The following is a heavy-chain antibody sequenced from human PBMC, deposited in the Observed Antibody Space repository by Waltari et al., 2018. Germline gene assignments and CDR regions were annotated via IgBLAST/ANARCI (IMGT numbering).Heavy chain of an antibody. J-gene: IGHJ4*02. V-gene: IGHV3-30*18. CDR2: ISFEGSKD. CDR3: AKRPVGWSSWYFDY. D-gene: IGHD6-13*01. Sequence: QVQLVESGGGVVQPGGSLRLSCAASGFTFSNYGMHWVRQAPGKGLEWVAVISFEGSKDYYANAVKGRFTISRENSKNALLLQMNSLRAADTAMYYCAKRPVGWSSWYFDYWGQGTLVTVSS. CDR1: GFTFSNYG.